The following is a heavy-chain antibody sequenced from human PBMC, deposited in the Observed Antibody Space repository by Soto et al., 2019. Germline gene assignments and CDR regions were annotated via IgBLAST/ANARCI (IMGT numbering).Heavy chain of an antibody. CDR1: GFIFSKYA. V-gene: IGHV3-23*01. CDR3: AKGGPYDSIVGSDYYGVDV. Sequence: PGGSLRLSCAASGFIFSKYAMSWVRQAPGKGLEWVSAISGSGFKIFYADSVKGRFTISRDNSKNTLHLQMNSLRAEDTAVYYCAKGGPYDSIVGSDYYGVDVWGQGTTVTVSS. D-gene: IGHD3-22*01. CDR2: ISGSGFKI. J-gene: IGHJ6*02.